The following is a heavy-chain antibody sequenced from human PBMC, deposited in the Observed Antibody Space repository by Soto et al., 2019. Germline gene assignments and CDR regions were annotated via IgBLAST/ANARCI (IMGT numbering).Heavy chain of an antibody. V-gene: IGHV3-30-3*01. CDR1: GFTFSPYT. D-gene: IGHD2-21*02. Sequence: QVQLVESGGGVVQPGRSLRLSCAASGFTFSPYTMHWVRQTPGKGLEWVAVISYDGSDKYYADSVRGRFTISRDNSKHTLLLQMNSLRAEDTALYYCARGGGFCGADCYKGGIDYWGQGALVTVSS. J-gene: IGHJ4*02. CDR2: ISYDGSDK. CDR3: ARGGGFCGADCYKGGIDY.